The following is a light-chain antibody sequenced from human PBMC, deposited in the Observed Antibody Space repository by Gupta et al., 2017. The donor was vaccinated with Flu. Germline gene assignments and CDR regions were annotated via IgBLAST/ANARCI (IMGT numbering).Light chain of an antibody. J-gene: IGKJ5*01. Sequence: DIQFTQSPSFLSASVGDRITLTCRASQGISGHLAWYQQKPGKAPKLLIHTASTLQSGVPSRFSGSGSGTEFTLTITSLQPEDFATYYCQQRNSYPITFGQGTRLEIK. CDR1: QGISGH. CDR2: TAS. V-gene: IGKV1-9*01. CDR3: QQRNSYPIT.